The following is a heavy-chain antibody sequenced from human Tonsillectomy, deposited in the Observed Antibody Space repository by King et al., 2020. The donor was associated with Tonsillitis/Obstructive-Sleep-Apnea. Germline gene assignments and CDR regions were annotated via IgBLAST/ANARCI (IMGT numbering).Heavy chain of an antibody. CDR1: GFTFSSYG. D-gene: IGHD3-16*01. CDR3: ARDPNTSAFDI. CDR2: IWYDRSNK. V-gene: IGHV3-33*01. Sequence: VQLVQSGGGVVQPGRSLRLSCAASGFTFSSYGMHWVRQAPGKGLEWVAVIWYDRSNKYFADSVKGRFTISRDNSKNTLYLQMNSLRAEDTAVYYCARDPNTSAFDIWGQGTMVTVSS. J-gene: IGHJ3*02.